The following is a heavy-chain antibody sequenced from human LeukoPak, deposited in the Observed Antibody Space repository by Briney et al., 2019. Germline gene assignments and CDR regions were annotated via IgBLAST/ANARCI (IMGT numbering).Heavy chain of an antibody. CDR3: ALTYYYDSSGYSDI. V-gene: IGHV4-34*01. CDR1: GGSFSGYY. J-gene: IGHJ3*02. CDR2: INHSGST. Sequence: SETLSLTCAVYGGSFSGYYWSWIRQPPGKGLEWIGEINHSGSTNYNPSIKSRVTISVDTSKNQFSLKLSSVTAADTAVYYCALTYYYDSSGYSDIRGQGTMVTVSS. D-gene: IGHD3-22*01.